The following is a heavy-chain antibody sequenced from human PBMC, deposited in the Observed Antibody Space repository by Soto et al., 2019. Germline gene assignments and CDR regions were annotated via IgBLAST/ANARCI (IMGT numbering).Heavy chain of an antibody. CDR2: ISAYNGNT. Sequence: ASVKVSCKASGYTFTSYGISWVRQAPGQGLEWMGWISAYNGNTNYAQKLQGRVTMTTDTSTSTAYMELRSLRSDDTAVYYCARDHAAGYYDILTGYPYYFDYWGQGTLVTVSS. J-gene: IGHJ4*02. D-gene: IGHD3-9*01. V-gene: IGHV1-18*01. CDR3: ARDHAAGYYDILTGYPYYFDY. CDR1: GYTFTSYG.